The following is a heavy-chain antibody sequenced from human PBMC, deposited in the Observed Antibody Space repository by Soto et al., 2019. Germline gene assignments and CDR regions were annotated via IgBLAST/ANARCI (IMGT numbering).Heavy chain of an antibody. CDR2: INAGNGNT. CDR1: GYTFTSYA. D-gene: IGHD3-10*01. Sequence: ASVNVSCKASGYTFTSYAMHWVRQAPGQRLEWMGWINAGNGNTKYSQKFQGRVTITRDTSASTAYMELSSLRSEDTAVYYCARDQLSRGDYYYYGMDVWGQGTTVTVSS. J-gene: IGHJ6*02. CDR3: ARDQLSRGDYYYYGMDV. V-gene: IGHV1-3*01.